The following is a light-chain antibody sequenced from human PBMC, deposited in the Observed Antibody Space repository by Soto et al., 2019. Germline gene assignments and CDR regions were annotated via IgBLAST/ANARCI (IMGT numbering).Light chain of an antibody. J-gene: IGKJ1*01. CDR1: QSVSTL. V-gene: IGKV3-15*01. CDR2: GAT. CDR3: QQYNNWPRT. Sequence: EIVMTQSPATLSVSPGERATLSCRASQSVSTLLAWYQQKPGQAPRLLIHGATTRATGIPARFSGSGSGTEFTLTISSLQSEDFAVYYCQQYNNWPRTFGKGTKVDIK.